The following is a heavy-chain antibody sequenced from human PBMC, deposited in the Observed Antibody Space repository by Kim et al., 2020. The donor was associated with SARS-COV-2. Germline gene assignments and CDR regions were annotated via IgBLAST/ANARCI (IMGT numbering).Heavy chain of an antibody. J-gene: IGHJ6*02. D-gene: IGHD3-3*01. Sequence: ASVKVSCKASGYTFTSYAMNWVRQAPGQGLEWMGWINTNTGNPTYAQGFTGRFVFSLDTSVSTAYLQISSLKAEDTAVYYCARRPRLDYDFWSGYYSYYGMDVWGQGTTVTVSS. V-gene: IGHV7-4-1*02. CDR3: ARRPRLDYDFWSGYYSYYGMDV. CDR2: INTNTGNP. CDR1: GYTFTSYA.